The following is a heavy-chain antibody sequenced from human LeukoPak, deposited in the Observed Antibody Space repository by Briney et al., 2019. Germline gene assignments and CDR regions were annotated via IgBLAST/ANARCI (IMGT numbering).Heavy chain of an antibody. CDR2: IYSGGST. CDR1: GFTVSSNY. D-gene: IGHD2-2*02. V-gene: IGHV3-66*02. J-gene: IGHJ4*02. Sequence: GGSLRLSCAASGFTVSSNYMSWVRQAPGKGLEWVSVIYSGGSTYYADSVKGRFTISRDNSKNTLYLQMNSLRAVDTAVYYCAREHIGYCSSTSCYTAGYFDYWGQGTLVTVSS. CDR3: AREHIGYCSSTSCYTAGYFDY.